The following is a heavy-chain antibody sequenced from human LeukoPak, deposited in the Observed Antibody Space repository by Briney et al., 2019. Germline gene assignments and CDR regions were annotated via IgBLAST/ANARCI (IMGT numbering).Heavy chain of an antibody. CDR1: GFTFSSYA. D-gene: IGHD6-13*01. CDR2: ISGSGGST. Sequence: GGSLRLSCAASGFTFSSYAMSWVRQAPGKGLEWVSAISGSGGSTYYAGSVEGRFTISRDNSKNTLYLQMNSLRAEDTAVYYCARDLSSSWYDYGYWGQGTLVTVSS. V-gene: IGHV3-23*01. CDR3: ARDLSSSWYDYGY. J-gene: IGHJ4*02.